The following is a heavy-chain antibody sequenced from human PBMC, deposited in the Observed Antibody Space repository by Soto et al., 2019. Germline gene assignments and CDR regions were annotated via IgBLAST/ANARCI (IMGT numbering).Heavy chain of an antibody. CDR2: INAGNGNT. D-gene: IGHD2-21*02. CDR1: GYTFTSYA. Sequence: QVQLVQSGAEEKKPGASVKVSCKASGYTFTSYAMLWVRQAPGQRLEWMGWINAGNGNTKYSQKFQGRVTITRDTSASTAYMKLSSLRSEDTAVYYCARSIVVVTALDYWGQGTLVTVSS. J-gene: IGHJ4*02. CDR3: ARSIVVVTALDY. V-gene: IGHV1-3*05.